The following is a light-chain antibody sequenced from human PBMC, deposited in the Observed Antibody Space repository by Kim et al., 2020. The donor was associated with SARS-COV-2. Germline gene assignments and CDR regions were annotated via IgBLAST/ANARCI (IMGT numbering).Light chain of an antibody. J-gene: IGLJ1*01. CDR3: CSYAGGSSYV. Sequence: QSALTQPASVSGSPGQSITISCTGTNSDVGSYNLVSWYQQHPGKAPKLMIYEVSKRPSGVSDRFSGSKSGNTASLTISGLQAEDEADYYCCSYAGGSSYVFGTGTKVTVL. V-gene: IGLV2-23*02. CDR2: EVS. CDR1: NSDVGSYNL.